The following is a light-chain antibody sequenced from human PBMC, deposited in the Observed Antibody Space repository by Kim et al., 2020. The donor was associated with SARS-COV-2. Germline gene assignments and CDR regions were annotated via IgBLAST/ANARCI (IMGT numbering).Light chain of an antibody. J-gene: IGKJ2*01. Sequence: DIHLTQSPSSLSASVGDRVTITCQASHDINNFLNWYQQKPGKPPKLLIYDAATLETGVPSRFSGSGSGTHFTFTISSLQPEDFATYYCQQYDNVPQYTFGQGTKLEI. CDR2: DAA. CDR1: HDINNF. CDR3: QQYDNVPQYT. V-gene: IGKV1-33*01.